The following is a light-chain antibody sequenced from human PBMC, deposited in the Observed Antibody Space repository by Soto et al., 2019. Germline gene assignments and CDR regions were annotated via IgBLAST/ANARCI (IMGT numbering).Light chain of an antibody. CDR2: ENS. CDR1: NFGRKS. CDR3: QVWDTSSDHSYV. V-gene: IGLV3-21*02. Sequence: SYELTQPPSVSVAPGRTARITCGGSNFGRKSVHWYQRKPGQAPVLGVYENSDRPSGIPERYSGSNSGNTATLTISRVEAGDEGDDYCQVWDTSSDHSYVFGTETKVTVL. J-gene: IGLJ1*01.